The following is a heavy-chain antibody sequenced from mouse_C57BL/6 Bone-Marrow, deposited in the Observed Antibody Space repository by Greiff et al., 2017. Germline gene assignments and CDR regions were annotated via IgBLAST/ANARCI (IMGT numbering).Heavy chain of an antibody. CDR1: GYTFTSYW. CDR3: ARKIYYDYESFAY. Sequence: QVQLQQPGAELVMPGASVKLSCKASGYTFTSYWMHWVKQRPGQGLEWIGEIDPSDSYTNYNQKFKGKSTLTVDKSSSTAYMQLSNLTSADSAVYYCARKIYYDYESFAYWGQGTLVTVSA. CDR2: IDPSDSYT. V-gene: IGHV1-69*01. D-gene: IGHD2-4*01. J-gene: IGHJ3*01.